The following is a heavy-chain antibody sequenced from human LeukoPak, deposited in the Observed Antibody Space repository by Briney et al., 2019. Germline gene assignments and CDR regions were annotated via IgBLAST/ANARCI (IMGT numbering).Heavy chain of an antibody. J-gene: IGHJ3*02. CDR3: ARHQWVPAFDI. V-gene: IGHV4-59*08. CDR2: INHSGST. D-gene: IGHD1-26*01. CDR1: GGSISSYY. Sequence: SETLSLTCTVSGGSISSYYWSWIRQPPGKGLKWIGEINHSGSTNYNPSLKSRVTISVDTSKNQFSLKLSSVTAADTAVYYCARHQWVPAFDIWGQGTMVTVSS.